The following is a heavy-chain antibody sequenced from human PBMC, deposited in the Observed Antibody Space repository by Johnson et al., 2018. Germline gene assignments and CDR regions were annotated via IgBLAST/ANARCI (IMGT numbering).Heavy chain of an antibody. D-gene: IGHD6-19*01. Sequence: VQLVESGGGLVQPGGSLRLSCAASGFTFSSYWMSWVRQAPGKGLEWVANIKQDGSEKYYVDSVKGRFTISRDNAKNSLYLQMNSLRAEDTAVYYCAVSSGWYPEYFQHWGQGTLVTVSS. CDR3: AVSSGWYPEYFQH. V-gene: IGHV3-7*01. CDR1: GFTFSSYW. J-gene: IGHJ1*01. CDR2: IKQDGSEK.